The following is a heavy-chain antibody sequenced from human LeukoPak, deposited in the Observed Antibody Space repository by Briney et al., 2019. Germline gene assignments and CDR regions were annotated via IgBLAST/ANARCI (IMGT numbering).Heavy chain of an antibody. D-gene: IGHD2-2*01. V-gene: IGHV3-53*01. Sequence: GGSLRLSCAASGFTVSSNYMSWVRQAPGKGLEWVSVIYSGGSTYYADSVKGRFTISRDNSKNTLYLQMNSLRAEDTAVYYCARDRYCTTTRCSDYWGQGTLVTVSS. CDR1: GFTVSSNY. CDR3: ARDRYCTTTRCSDY. CDR2: IYSGGST. J-gene: IGHJ4*02.